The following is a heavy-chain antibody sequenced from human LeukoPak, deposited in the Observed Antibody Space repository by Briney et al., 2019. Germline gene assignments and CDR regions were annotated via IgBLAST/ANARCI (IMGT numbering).Heavy chain of an antibody. J-gene: IGHJ3*02. CDR1: GFTFSSYS. D-gene: IGHD2-8*02. V-gene: IGHV3-21*01. Sequence: PGGSLRLSCAASGFTFSSYSMNWVRQAPGKGLEWVSSISSSSSYIYCADSVKGRFTISRDNAKNSLYLQMNSLRAEDTAVYYCATWWPLDAFDIWGQGTMVTVSS. CDR2: ISSSSSYI. CDR3: ATWWPLDAFDI.